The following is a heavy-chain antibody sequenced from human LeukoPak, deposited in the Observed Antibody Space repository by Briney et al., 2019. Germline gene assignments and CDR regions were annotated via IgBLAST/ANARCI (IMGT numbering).Heavy chain of an antibody. CDR3: ARDRGGYGWFDP. CDR1: GFTVSSNY. Sequence: GGSLRLSCAASGFTVSSNYMNWVRQASGKGLEWVSVIYSGGSTYYADSVKGRFTISRDNSKNTLYLQMNSLRAEDTAVYYCARDRGGYGWFDPWGQGTLVTVSS. J-gene: IGHJ5*02. CDR2: IYSGGST. V-gene: IGHV3-66*01. D-gene: IGHD3-22*01.